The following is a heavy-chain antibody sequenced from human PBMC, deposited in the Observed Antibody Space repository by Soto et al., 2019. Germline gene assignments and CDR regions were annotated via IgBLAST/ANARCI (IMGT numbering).Heavy chain of an antibody. Sequence: PGESLKISCQGSGYSFTSYWMGWVRQIPGKGLEWMGIIYPGDSDTRYSPSFQGHVTISADKSINTAYLQWSSLKASDTAMYYCTRPDFYYGSGDWAFWGQGTPVTVSS. CDR1: GYSFTSYW. V-gene: IGHV5-51*01. D-gene: IGHD3-10*01. J-gene: IGHJ4*02. CDR3: TRPDFYYGSGDWAF. CDR2: IYPGDSDT.